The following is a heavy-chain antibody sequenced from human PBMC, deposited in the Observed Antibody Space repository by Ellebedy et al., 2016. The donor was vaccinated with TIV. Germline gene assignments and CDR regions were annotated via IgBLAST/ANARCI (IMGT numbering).Heavy chain of an antibody. V-gene: IGHV4-34*01. CDR3: ASRAYYGVNWFDP. CDR1: GGSFSGYY. J-gene: IGHJ5*02. CDR2: INHSGST. Sequence: SETLSLTXAVYGGSFSGYYWSWIRQPPGKGLEWIGEINHSGSTNYNPSLKSRVTISVDKSKNQFSLKLSSVTAADTAVYYCASRAYYGVNWFDPWGQGTLVTVSS. D-gene: IGHD3-10*01.